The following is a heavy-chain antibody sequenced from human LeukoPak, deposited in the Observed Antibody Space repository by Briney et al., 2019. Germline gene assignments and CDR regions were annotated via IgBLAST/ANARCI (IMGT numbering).Heavy chain of an antibody. CDR2: ISGSSSTI. J-gene: IGHJ4*02. CDR1: GFTFSSHS. Sequence: PGGSLRLSCAASGFTFSSHSMNWVRQAPGKGLEWVSYISGSSSTIYYADSVKGRFTISRDNAKNSLCLQMNSLRAEDTAVYYCARGAYYYEDWGQGTLVTVSS. CDR3: ARGAYYYED. V-gene: IGHV3-48*01. D-gene: IGHD3-22*01.